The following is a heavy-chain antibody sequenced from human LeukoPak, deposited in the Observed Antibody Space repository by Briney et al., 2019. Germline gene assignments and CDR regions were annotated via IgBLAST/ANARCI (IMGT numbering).Heavy chain of an antibody. J-gene: IGHJ5*02. CDR3: ARGNTGNWFDP. V-gene: IGHV5-51*01. D-gene: IGHD4-23*01. CDR2: IYPGDSVT. CDR1: GYSFSSYW. Sequence: GESLKISCKGSGYSFSSYWLVWVRQVPGKGLEWMGIIYPGDSVTRYSPSFQGQVTISADKSTTTAYLQWSSLKASDTAMYYCARGNTGNWFDPWGQGTLVTVFS.